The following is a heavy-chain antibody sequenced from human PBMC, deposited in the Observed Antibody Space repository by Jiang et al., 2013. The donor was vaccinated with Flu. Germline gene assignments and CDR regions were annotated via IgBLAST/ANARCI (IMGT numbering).Heavy chain of an antibody. Sequence: QLVESGGGLVQPGGSLRLSCAASGFTFSSYAMSWVRQAPGKGLEWVSAISGSGGSTYYADSVKGRFTISRDNSKNMLYLQMNSLRAEDTALYYCATHSGSYSGTNFDIWGQGTMVTVSS. J-gene: IGHJ3*02. CDR1: GFTFSSYA. CDR3: ATHSGSYSGTNFDI. V-gene: IGHV3-23*04. D-gene: IGHD1-26*01. CDR2: ISGSGGST.